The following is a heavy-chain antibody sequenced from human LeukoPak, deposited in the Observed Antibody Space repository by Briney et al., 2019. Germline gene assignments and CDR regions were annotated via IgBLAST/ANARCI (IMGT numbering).Heavy chain of an antibody. D-gene: IGHD5-12*01. J-gene: IGHJ4*02. V-gene: IGHV3-7*01. Sequence: GGSLRLSCAASGFTFSSYWMSWVRRAPGKGLEWVAHIKQDGSEKYYVDSVKGRFTISSDNAKNSLYLQMNSLRAEDTAVYYCARDRPTNDFDYWGQGTLVTVSS. CDR1: GFTFSSYW. CDR3: ARDRPTNDFDY. CDR2: IKQDGSEK.